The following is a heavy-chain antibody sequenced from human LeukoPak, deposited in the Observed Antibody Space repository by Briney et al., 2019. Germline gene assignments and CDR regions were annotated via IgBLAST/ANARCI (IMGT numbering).Heavy chain of an antibody. V-gene: IGHV4-39*01. CDR3: ARATVGFCGGGICYPSAVDY. CDR1: GGSFTSGSYY. D-gene: IGHD2-15*01. CDR2: IYSSGST. Sequence: KPSETLSLTCTVSGGSFTSGSYYWGWIRQPPGQGLEWIGSIYSSGSTSYNPSLKSRITISVDTFKNQFSLKLSSVTAADTALYYCARATVGFCGGGICYPSAVDYWGQGTLVTVSS. J-gene: IGHJ4*02.